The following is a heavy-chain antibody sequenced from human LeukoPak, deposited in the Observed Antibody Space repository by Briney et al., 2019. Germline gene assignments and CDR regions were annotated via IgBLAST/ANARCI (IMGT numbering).Heavy chain of an antibody. J-gene: IGHJ2*01. CDR3: ARDRCSGGSCYSANWYFDL. V-gene: IGHV1-46*01. CDR2: INPSGGST. CDR1: GYTFTSYY. D-gene: IGHD2-15*01. Sequence: ASVKVSCKASGYTFTSYYMHWVRQAPGQGLEWTGIINPSGGSTSYAQKFQGRVTMTRDTSTSTVYMELSSLRSEDTAVYYCARDRCSGGSCYSANWYFDLWGRGTLVTVSS.